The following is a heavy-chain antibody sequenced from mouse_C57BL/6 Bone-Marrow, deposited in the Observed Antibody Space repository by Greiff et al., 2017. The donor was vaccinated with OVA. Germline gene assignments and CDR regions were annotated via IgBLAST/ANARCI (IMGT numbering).Heavy chain of an antibody. D-gene: IGHD1-1*01. CDR1: GYTFTDYE. CDR3: TRSNLLPFDY. J-gene: IGHJ2*01. Sequence: VQGVESGAELVRPGASVTLSCKASGYTFTDYEMHWVKQTPVHGLEWIGAIDPETGGTAYNQKFKGKAILTADKSSSTAYMELRSLTSEDSAVYYCTRSNLLPFDYWGQGTTLTVSS. CDR2: IDPETGGT. V-gene: IGHV1-15*01.